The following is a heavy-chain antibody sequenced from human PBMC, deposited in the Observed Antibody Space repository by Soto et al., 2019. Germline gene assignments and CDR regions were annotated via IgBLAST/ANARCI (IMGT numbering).Heavy chain of an antibody. V-gene: IGHV3-23*01. Sequence: PGGSLRLSCAASGFTFSSYAMSWVRQAPGKGLEWVSAISGSGGSTYYADSVKGRFTISRDNSKNTLYLQMNSLRAEDTAVYYCAKGEDKYHYDSNGFSIGIDYWGQGTPVTVSS. D-gene: IGHD3-22*01. CDR1: GFTFSSYA. CDR3: AKGEDKYHYDSNGFSIGIDY. J-gene: IGHJ4*02. CDR2: ISGSGGST.